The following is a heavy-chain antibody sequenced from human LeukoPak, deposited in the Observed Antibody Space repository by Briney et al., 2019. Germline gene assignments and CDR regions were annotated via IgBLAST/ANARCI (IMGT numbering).Heavy chain of an antibody. CDR2: ISAYNGNT. CDR1: GYTFTSYG. J-gene: IGHJ6*02. V-gene: IGHV1-18*01. CDR3: ARCDFHRGYYYYGMDV. D-gene: IGHD3-3*01. Sequence: GVSVKVSCKASGYTFTSYGISWVRQAPGQGLEWMGWISAYNGNTNYAQKLQGRVTMTTDTSTSTAYMELRSLRSDDTAVYYCARCDFHRGYYYYGMDVWGQGTTVTVSS.